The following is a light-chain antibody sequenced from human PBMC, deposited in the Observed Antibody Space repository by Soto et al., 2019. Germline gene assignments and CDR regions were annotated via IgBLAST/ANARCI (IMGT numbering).Light chain of an antibody. J-gene: IGLJ2*01. CDR3: SSYAGSNNFVV. V-gene: IGLV2-8*01. Sequence: QSVLTQPPSASGSPGQSVTISCTGTNSDVGGYNYVSWYQQHPGKAPKLMIYELSKWPSGVPDRFSGSKSGNTASLTVSGLQAEDEADYYCSSYAGSNNFVVFGGGTKVTVL. CDR1: NSDVGGYNY. CDR2: ELS.